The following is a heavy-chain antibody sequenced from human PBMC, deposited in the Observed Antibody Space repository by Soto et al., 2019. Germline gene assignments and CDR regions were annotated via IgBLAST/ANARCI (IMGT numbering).Heavy chain of an antibody. J-gene: IGHJ4*02. Sequence: GGSLRLSCGASGFTFDDYAMHWVRQAPGKGLEWVSGISWNSGSIGCADSVKGRFTISRDNAKNSLYLQMNSLRAEDTALYYCAKGRELRSGFDYWGQGTLVTVSS. CDR2: ISWNSGSI. D-gene: IGHD1-7*01. V-gene: IGHV3-9*01. CDR1: GFTFDDYA. CDR3: AKGRELRSGFDY.